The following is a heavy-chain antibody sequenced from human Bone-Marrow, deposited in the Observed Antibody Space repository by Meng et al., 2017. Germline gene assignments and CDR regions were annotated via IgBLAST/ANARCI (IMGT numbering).Heavy chain of an antibody. CDR2: IIPIFGTA. V-gene: IGHV1-69*01. Sequence: QLQLGESGGEVTKPGVTVTGACKGSGGTFRSFAISWVRQAPGKGLEWMGGIIPIFGTANYAQKFQGRVTITADESTSTAYMELSSLRSEDTAVYYCARTYGDYCFDYWGQGTLVTVSS. CDR1: GGTFRSFA. CDR3: ARTYGDYCFDY. J-gene: IGHJ4*02. D-gene: IGHD4-17*01.